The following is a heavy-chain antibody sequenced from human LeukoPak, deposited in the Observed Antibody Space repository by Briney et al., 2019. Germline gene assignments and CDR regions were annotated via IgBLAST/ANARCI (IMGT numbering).Heavy chain of an antibody. CDR1: GFTFSSYG. CDR2: ISYDGSNK. J-gene: IGHJ4*02. Sequence: PGGSLRLSCAASGFTFSSYGMHWVRQAPVKGLEWVAVISYDGSNKYYADSVKGRFTISRDNSKNTLYLQMNSLRAEDTAVYYCAKDPNCDYWGQGTLVTVSS. CDR3: AKDPNCDY. V-gene: IGHV3-30*18.